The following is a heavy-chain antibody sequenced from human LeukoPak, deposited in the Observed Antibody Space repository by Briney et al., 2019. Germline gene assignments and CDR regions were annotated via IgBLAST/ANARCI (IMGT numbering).Heavy chain of an antibody. D-gene: IGHD5-18*01. CDR3: ARGNPHTGRPPFDY. J-gene: IGHJ4*02. V-gene: IGHV4-39*01. CDR2: IYYSGST. Sequence: KPSETLSLTCTVSGGSISSSSYYWGWIRQPPGKGLEWIGSIYYSGSTYYNPSLKSRVTISVDTSKNQFSLKLSSVTAADTAVYYCARGNPHTGRPPFDYWGQGTLVTVSS. CDR1: GGSISSSSYY.